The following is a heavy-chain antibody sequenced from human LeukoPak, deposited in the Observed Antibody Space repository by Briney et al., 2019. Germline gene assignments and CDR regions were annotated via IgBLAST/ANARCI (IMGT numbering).Heavy chain of an antibody. CDR2: IYHSGST. D-gene: IGHD3-3*01. V-gene: IGHV4-4*02. J-gene: IGHJ6*03. Sequence: PSGTLSLTCAVSGGSISSSNWWSWVRQPPGKGLEWIGEIYHSGSTNYNPSLKSRVTISVDTFKNQFSLKLSSVTAADTAVYYCARVESGRGNDFWSGYNPYYYYYMDVWGKGTTVTVSS. CDR3: ARVESGRGNDFWSGYNPYYYYYMDV. CDR1: GGSISSSNW.